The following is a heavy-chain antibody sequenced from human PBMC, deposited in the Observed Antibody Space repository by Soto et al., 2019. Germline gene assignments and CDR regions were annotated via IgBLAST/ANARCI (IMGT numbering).Heavy chain of an antibody. Sequence: SETLSLTCAVYGGSFSGYYWSWIRQPPGKGLEWIGEINHSGSTNYNPSLKSRVTISVDTSKNQFSLKLSSVTAADTAVYYCARHKDTSAWYLLPDYWGQGTLVTVSS. CDR3: ARHKDTSAWYLLPDY. CDR2: INHSGST. CDR1: GGSFSGYY. D-gene: IGHD6-13*01. J-gene: IGHJ4*02. V-gene: IGHV4-34*01.